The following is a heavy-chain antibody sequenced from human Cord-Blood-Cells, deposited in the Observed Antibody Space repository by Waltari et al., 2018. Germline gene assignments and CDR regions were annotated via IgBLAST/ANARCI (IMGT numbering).Heavy chain of an antibody. CDR1: GFTFSSNA. D-gene: IGHD1-7*01. CDR3: AKDLTGTTLYYYYGMDV. Sequence: EVQLLESGGGLVQPGGSLRLSCAASGFTFSSNAMSWVRKAPGTGLEWVSPISGSGGSTYYADSVKGRFTISRDNSKNTLYLQMNSLRAEDTAVYYCAKDLTGTTLYYYYGMDVWGQGTTVTVSS. CDR2: ISGSGGST. V-gene: IGHV3-23*01. J-gene: IGHJ6*02.